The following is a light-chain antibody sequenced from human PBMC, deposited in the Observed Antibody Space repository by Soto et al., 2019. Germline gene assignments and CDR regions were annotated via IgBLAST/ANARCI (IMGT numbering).Light chain of an antibody. Sequence: QSVLTQPASVSGSPGQSITISCTGTSSDVGGYEYVSWYQQHPGKAPKRIIYDVSDRPSGVSNRFSGSKSGNTASLAISGLQAEDEADYYCSSYTTSSHLGVFGTGTKLTVL. CDR3: SSYTTSSHLGV. CDR1: SSDVGGYEY. CDR2: DVS. J-gene: IGLJ1*01. V-gene: IGLV2-14*03.